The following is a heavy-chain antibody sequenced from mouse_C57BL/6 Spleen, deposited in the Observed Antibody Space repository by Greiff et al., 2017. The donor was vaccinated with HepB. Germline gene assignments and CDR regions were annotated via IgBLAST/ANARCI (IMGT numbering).Heavy chain of an antibody. CDR2: ISNLAYSI. Sequence: EVKLQESGGGLVQPGGSLKLSCAASGFTFSDYGMAWVRQAPRKGPEWVAFISNLAYSIYYADTVTGRFTISRENAKNTLYLEMSSLRSEDTAMYYCARRDGSSTHWYFDVWGTGTTVTVSS. CDR3: ARRDGSSTHWYFDV. CDR1: GFTFSDYG. V-gene: IGHV5-15*01. D-gene: IGHD1-1*01. J-gene: IGHJ1*03.